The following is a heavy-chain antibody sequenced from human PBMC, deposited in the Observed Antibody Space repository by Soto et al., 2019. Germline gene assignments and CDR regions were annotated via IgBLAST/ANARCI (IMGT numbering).Heavy chain of an antibody. Sequence: QITLNESGPTLVKPMQTLTLTCNFSGFSLDSTAVGVGWLRQPPGKALECLALIYWDGDKRYNPSLTNRVIITKDTSKNQVVLTMTDMAPADTGTYFCAHVIVGGTFVRGVTFDYWGQGVLVTVSS. CDR2: IYWDGDK. D-gene: IGHD3-10*01. J-gene: IGHJ4*02. V-gene: IGHV2-5*02. CDR3: AHVIVGGTFVRGVTFDY. CDR1: GFSLDSTAVG.